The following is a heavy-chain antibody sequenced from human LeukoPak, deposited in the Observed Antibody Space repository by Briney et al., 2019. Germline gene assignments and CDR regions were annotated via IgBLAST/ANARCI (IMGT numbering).Heavy chain of an antibody. Sequence: PSQTLSLTCTVSGGSISSGSYYWSWIRQPPGKGLEWIGYIYYSGSTNYNPSLKSRVTISVDTSKNQFSLKLSSVSAADTAVYYCARDRDTAKVTSDWYFDLWGRGTLVTVSS. V-gene: IGHV4-61*01. CDR2: IYYSGST. CDR1: GGSISSGSYY. CDR3: ARDRDTAKVTSDWYFDL. D-gene: IGHD5-18*01. J-gene: IGHJ2*01.